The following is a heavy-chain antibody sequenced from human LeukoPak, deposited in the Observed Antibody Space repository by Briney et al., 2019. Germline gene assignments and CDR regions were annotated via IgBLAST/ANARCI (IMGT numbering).Heavy chain of an antibody. CDR3: ARDVVPAAIGYYFDY. CDR1: GFTFSTYT. CDR2: ISNSATFI. J-gene: IGHJ4*02. Sequence: GGSLRLSCAASGFTFSTYTMNWVRQAPGKGLEWVSSISNSATFIDYADSVEGRFTISRDSAKNSVYLQMSSLRAEDTAVYYCARDVVPAAIGYYFDYWGQGTLVTVSS. D-gene: IGHD2-2*02. V-gene: IGHV3-21*01.